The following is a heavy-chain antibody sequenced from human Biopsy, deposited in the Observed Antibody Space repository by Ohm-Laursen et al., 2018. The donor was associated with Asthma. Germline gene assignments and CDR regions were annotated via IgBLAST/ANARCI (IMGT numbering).Heavy chain of an antibody. CDR2: IYYSGRT. CDR1: GDAMSTSGSY. CDR3: ARAVSSSSYWYFDL. V-gene: IGHV4-39*02. D-gene: IGHD6-6*01. Sequence: SDTLSLTCIVSGDAMSTSGSYWGWIRQSPGKGLEWIGSIYYSGRTYDNPSLESRFTISADTSKNHFSLKVTAVTAADTAVYYCARAVSSSSYWYFDLWGRGDLVTVSS. J-gene: IGHJ2*01.